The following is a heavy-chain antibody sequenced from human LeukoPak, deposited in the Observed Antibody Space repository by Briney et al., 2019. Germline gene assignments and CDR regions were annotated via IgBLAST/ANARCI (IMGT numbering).Heavy chain of an antibody. CDR2: ISSSSSYI. V-gene: IGHV3-21*01. J-gene: IGHJ4*02. CDR1: GFTFSSYS. CDR3: AYGTGASSSCLDY. D-gene: IGHD6-13*01. Sequence: PGGSLRLSCAASGFTFSSYSMNWVRQAPGKGLEWVSSISSSSSYIYYADSVKGRFTISRDNAKNSLYLQMNSLRAEDTAVYYCAYGTGASSSCLDYWGQGTLVTVSS.